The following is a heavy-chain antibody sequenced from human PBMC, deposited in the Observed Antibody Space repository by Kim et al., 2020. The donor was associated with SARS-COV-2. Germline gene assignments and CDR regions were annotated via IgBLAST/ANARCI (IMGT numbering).Heavy chain of an antibody. CDR3: AIGRGHNYGYYFDC. J-gene: IGHJ4*02. V-gene: IGHV3-11*05. CDR1: GFPFSDYY. Sequence: GGSLRLSCAASGFPFSDYYMTWIRQAPGKGLEWVSYISSIGTYTKYADSVEGRFTISRDNAKNSLYLEMNSLRVEDTAVYYCAIGRGHNYGYYFDCWGQGTLVTVSS. D-gene: IGHD5-18*01. CDR2: ISSIGTYT.